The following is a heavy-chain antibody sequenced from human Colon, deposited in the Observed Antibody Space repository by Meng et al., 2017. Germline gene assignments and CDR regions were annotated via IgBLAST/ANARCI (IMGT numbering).Heavy chain of an antibody. CDR2: IFHSGST. CDR1: GGSVTSGSHY. D-gene: IGHD6-19*01. Sequence: VQLQRPGPGLVRPSESLSLTCTVFGGSVTSGSHYWSWIRQSPGKGLEWIGYIFHSGSTNYNPSLKSRVTLSVDTSKNQFSLKLGSVTAADTAVYYCARVIGGWPYYFDYWGQGTLVTVSS. CDR3: ARVIGGWPYYFDY. V-gene: IGHV4-61*01. J-gene: IGHJ4*02.